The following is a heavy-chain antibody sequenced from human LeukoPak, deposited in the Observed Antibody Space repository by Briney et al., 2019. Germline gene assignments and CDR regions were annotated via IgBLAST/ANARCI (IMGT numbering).Heavy chain of an antibody. CDR1: GFTFSSYA. D-gene: IGHD4-11*01. CDR2: ISYDGSNK. J-gene: IGHJ3*02. Sequence: GGSLRLSCAASGFTFSSYAMNWVRQAPGKGLEWVAVISYDGSNKYYADSVKGRFTISRDNSKNTLYLQMNSLRAEDTAVYYCARGLQLPGAFDIWGQGTMVTVSS. CDR3: ARGLQLPGAFDI. V-gene: IGHV3-30-3*01.